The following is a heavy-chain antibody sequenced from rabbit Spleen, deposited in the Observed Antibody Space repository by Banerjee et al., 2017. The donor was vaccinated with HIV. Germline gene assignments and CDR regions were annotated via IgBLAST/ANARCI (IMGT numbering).Heavy chain of an antibody. Sequence: QSLEESGGGLVKPGTSLTLTCKASGLVLSSRYWICWVRQAPGKGLEWIACIDVAKYGTTYYTTWAKGPFTISRTSSTTVTLRMTSLTAADRATYFCARDLVAVIGWNFNLWGQGTLVTVS. CDR1: GLVLSSRYW. CDR2: IDVAKYGTT. J-gene: IGHJ4*01. D-gene: IGHD1-1*01. CDR3: ARDLVAVIGWNFNL. V-gene: IGHV1S40*01.